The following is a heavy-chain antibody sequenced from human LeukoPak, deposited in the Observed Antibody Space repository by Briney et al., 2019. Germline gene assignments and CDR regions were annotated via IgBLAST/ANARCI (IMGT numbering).Heavy chain of an antibody. CDR2: INHSGST. V-gene: IGHV4-34*01. CDR3: ARGRSSSPSHFDY. J-gene: IGHJ4*02. D-gene: IGHD6-6*01. Sequence: SETLSLTCAVYGGSFSGYYWSWIRQPPGKGLEWIGEINHSGSTNYNPSLKSRVTISVDTSKNQFSLKLSSVTAADTAVYYCARGRSSSPSHFDYWGQGTLVTVSS. CDR1: GGSFSGYY.